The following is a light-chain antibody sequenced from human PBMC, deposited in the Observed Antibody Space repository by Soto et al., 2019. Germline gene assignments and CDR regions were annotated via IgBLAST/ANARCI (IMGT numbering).Light chain of an antibody. CDR2: AAS. CDR1: QGISNY. Sequence: DIQMTQSPSSLSASVGDRVTITCRASQGISNYLTWYQQKPGKVPKVLIYAASTLQSQFPSRFSGSRSGTDFTLTISSLQPEDVATYYCQRYNSAPWAFGQGTKVEIK. J-gene: IGKJ1*01. V-gene: IGKV1-27*01. CDR3: QRYNSAPWA.